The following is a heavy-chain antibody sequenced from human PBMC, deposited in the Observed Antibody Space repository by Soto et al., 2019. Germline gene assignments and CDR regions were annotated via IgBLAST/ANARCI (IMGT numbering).Heavy chain of an antibody. D-gene: IGHD3-22*01. CDR1: GGSFSGYY. CDR2: INHSGST. CDR3: GRDRDSSGYYYPLFDY. Sequence: SETLSLTCAVYGGSFSGYYWSWIRQPPGKGLEWIGEINHSGSTNYNPSLKSRVTISVDTSKNQFSLKLSSVTAADTAVYYCGRDRDSSGYYYPLFDYWGQGTLVTVSS. J-gene: IGHJ4*02. V-gene: IGHV4-34*01.